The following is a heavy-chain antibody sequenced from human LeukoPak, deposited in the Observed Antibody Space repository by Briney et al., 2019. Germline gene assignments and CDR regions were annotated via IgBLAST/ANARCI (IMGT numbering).Heavy chain of an antibody. CDR3: ARGSGLFDY. CDR1: GFTFSSYA. J-gene: IGHJ4*02. D-gene: IGHD1-26*01. V-gene: IGHV3-53*01. CDR2: IYSDGSK. Sequence: GGSLRLSRAASGFTFSSYAMNWVRQAPGKGLEWVSVIYSDGSKYYADSVKGRFTISRDNLENMLYLQGNSLRAEDTAVYYCARGSGLFDYWGQGTLVTVSS.